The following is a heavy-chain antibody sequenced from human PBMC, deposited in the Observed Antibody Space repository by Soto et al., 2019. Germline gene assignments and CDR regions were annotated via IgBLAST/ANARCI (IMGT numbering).Heavy chain of an antibody. CDR2: MSGTGGST. J-gene: IGHJ4*02. Sequence: EVQLLESGGGLVQPGRSLRLSCAASGFTFSSYAMNWVRQAPGKGLEWVSAMSGTGGSTYYADSVKGRFTISRANSKNTLYLQMTSLRVEDTAVFYCAKAGFSSGWSPSYFDYWGQGTLVTVSS. V-gene: IGHV3-23*01. D-gene: IGHD6-19*01. CDR1: GFTFSSYA. CDR3: AKAGFSSGWSPSYFDY.